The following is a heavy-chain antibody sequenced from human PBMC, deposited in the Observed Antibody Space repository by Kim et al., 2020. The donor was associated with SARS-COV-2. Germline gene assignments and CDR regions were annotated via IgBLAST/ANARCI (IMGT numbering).Heavy chain of an antibody. Sequence: SETLSLTCTVSGGSISSGGYYWSWIRQHPGKGLEWIGYIYYSGSTYYNPSLKSRVTISVDTSKNQFSLKLSSVTAADTAVYYCARVFRGYYYGMDVWGQGTTVTVSS. CDR1: GGSISSGGYY. CDR2: IYYSGST. J-gene: IGHJ6*02. V-gene: IGHV4-31*03. CDR3: ARVFRGYYYGMDV.